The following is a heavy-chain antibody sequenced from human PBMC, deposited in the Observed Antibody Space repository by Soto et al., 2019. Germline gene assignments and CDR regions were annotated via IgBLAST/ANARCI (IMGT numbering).Heavy chain of an antibody. CDR1: GGSFSDYY. J-gene: IGHJ4*02. Sequence: QVRLQQWGAGLLEPSDTLSLTCAVYGGSFSDYYWNWLRQPPGKGLECIGEKSHSGSTDYNPSLRSRATISVDTSRNQFSLKLTSVTAADTAVYYCARRGKSSGYAPDYWGQGTLVTVSS. V-gene: IGHV4-34*01. D-gene: IGHD5-12*01. CDR2: KSHSGST. CDR3: ARRGKSSGYAPDY.